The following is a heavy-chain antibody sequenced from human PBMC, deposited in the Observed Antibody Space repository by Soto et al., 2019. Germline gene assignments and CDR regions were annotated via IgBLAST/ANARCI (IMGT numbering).Heavy chain of an antibody. J-gene: IGHJ4*02. CDR3: ARGGTVTTTWESPLGR. CDR2: INPNSGGT. Sequence: ASVKVSCKASGYTFTGYYMHWVRQAPGQGLEWMGWINPNSGGTNYAQKFQGWVTMTRDTSISTAYMELSRLRSDDTAVYYCARGGTVTTTWESPLGRWGQGTLVTVSS. D-gene: IGHD4-4*01. V-gene: IGHV1-2*04. CDR1: GYTFTGYY.